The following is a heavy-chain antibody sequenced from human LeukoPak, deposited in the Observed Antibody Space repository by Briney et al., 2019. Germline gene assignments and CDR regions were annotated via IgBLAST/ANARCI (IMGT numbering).Heavy chain of an antibody. V-gene: IGHV3-23*01. J-gene: IGHJ4*02. CDR1: GFTFSSYA. Sequence: PGGSLRLSCAASGFTFSSYAMSWVRQAPGKGLEWVSAISGSGGSTYYADSVKGRFTISRDNSKNTLYLQMNSLRAEDTALYYCAKVDSSSSESNYFDYWGQGTLATVSS. D-gene: IGHD6-6*01. CDR2: ISGSGGST. CDR3: AKVDSSSSESNYFDY.